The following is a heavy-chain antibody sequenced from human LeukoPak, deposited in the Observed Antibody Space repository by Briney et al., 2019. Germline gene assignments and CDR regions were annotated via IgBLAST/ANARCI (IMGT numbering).Heavy chain of an antibody. D-gene: IGHD3-3*01. CDR3: ARSGGTSGPELDY. J-gene: IGHJ4*02. V-gene: IGHV1-46*01. Sequence: ASVKVSCKASGYTFTTYYMHWVRQAPGQGLEWVGIINPRGGSTTYAQKFQGRVTMTRDTSTSTVYMELSRVTSDDTAVYYCARSGGTSGPELDYWGQGTLVTVSS. CDR1: GYTFTTYY. CDR2: INPRGGST.